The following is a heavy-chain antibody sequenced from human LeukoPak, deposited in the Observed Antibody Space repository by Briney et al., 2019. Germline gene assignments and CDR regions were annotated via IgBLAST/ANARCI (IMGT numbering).Heavy chain of an antibody. D-gene: IGHD2-8*01. CDR3: ARDLCTNATCPLFDY. J-gene: IGHJ4*02. V-gene: IGHV1-18*04. Sequence: ASVKVSCKASGYTFTSYGISWLRQAPGQGLEWVGWISAYDSNTDYAQKSQGRVSMTTDTSTSTAYMELRSLRSDDTAVYYCARDLCTNATCPLFDYWGQGTLVTVSS. CDR1: GYTFTSYG. CDR2: ISAYDSNT.